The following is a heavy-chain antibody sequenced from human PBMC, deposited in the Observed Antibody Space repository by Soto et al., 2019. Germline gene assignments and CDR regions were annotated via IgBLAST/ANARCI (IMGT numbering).Heavy chain of an antibody. V-gene: IGHV3-23*01. J-gene: IGHJ3*02. CDR1: GFTFSSYN. CDR2: ISGSGGSI. CDR3: AKDRGILVVVAARDAFDI. D-gene: IGHD2-15*01. Sequence: PGGSLRLSCAASGFTFSSYNMNWVRQAPGKGLEWVSAISGSGGSIYYADSVKGRFTISRDNSKNTLYLQMNSLRAEDTAVYYCAKDRGILVVVAARDAFDIWGQGTMVTVSS.